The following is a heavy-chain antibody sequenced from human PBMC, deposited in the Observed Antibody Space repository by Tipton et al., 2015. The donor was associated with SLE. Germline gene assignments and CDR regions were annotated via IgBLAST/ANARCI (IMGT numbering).Heavy chain of an antibody. CDR2: LSSSGST. Sequence: QLVQSGAEVKKPGESLKISCQGSGYNFNNYWIGWVRQMPGKGLEWIGYLSSSGSTKYNPSLKSRVTMSVDTSKNQFSLKLRSVTAADTAVYYCATLSGDYVHVFDSWGQGTLVTVSS. CDR1: GYNFNNYW. CDR3: ATLSGDYVHVFDS. J-gene: IGHJ5*01. D-gene: IGHD4-17*01. V-gene: IGHV4-59*01.